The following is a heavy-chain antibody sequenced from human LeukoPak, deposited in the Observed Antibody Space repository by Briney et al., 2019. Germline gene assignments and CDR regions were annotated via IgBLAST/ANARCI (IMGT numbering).Heavy chain of an antibody. J-gene: IGHJ4*02. V-gene: IGHV1-69*05. Sequence: ASVKVSFKASGYAFTGYYMHWVRQAPGQGLEWMGRIIPIFGTANYAQKFQGRVTITTDESTSTAYMELSSLRSEDTAVYYCAISGYGSLGGLDYWSQGTLVTVSS. CDR2: IIPIFGTA. CDR1: GYAFTGYY. D-gene: IGHD3-10*01. CDR3: AISGYGSLGGLDY.